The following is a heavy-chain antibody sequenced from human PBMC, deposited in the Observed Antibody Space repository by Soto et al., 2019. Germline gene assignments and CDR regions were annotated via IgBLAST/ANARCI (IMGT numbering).Heavy chain of an antibody. J-gene: IGHJ5*02. V-gene: IGHV4-39*01. CDR3: ARRGYSYGNWFDP. CDR1: GGSITSNIYY. CDR2: IYYTGST. D-gene: IGHD5-18*01. Sequence: PSETLSLTCTVSGGSITSNIYYWGWIRHPPGKGLEWIGNIYYTGSTYYNPSLKSRVTISVDTSKNQFSLNLSSVTAADTAVYYCARRGYSYGNWFDPWGQGTLVTVSS.